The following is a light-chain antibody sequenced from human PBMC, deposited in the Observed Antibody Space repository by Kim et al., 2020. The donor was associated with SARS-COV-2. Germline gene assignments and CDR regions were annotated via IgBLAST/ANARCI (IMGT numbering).Light chain of an antibody. V-gene: IGLV8-61*01. CDR3: MLYLGHGISV. CDR2: NAD. CDR1: AGSVSAGHY. J-gene: IGLJ3*02. Sequence: GGTVTLTCGLRAGSVSAGHYPSWSQQTPGHVPRTLIYNADPRSPGVPDRFSGAILGAKAALTISGARAEDESHYYCMLYLGHGISVFGGGTQLTVL.